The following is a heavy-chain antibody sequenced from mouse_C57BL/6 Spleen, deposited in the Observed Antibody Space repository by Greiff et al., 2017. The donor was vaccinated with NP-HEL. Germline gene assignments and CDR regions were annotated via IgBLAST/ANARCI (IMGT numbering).Heavy chain of an antibody. J-gene: IGHJ2*01. CDR3: TRDRGYGSRYYFDY. Sequence: EVQLVESGEGLVKPGGSLKLSCAASGFTFSSYAMSWVRQTPEKRLEWVAYISSGGDYIYYADTVKGRFTISRDNARNTLYLQMSSLKSEDTAMYYCTRDRGYGSRYYFDYWGQGTTLTVSS. CDR2: ISSGGDYI. CDR1: GFTFSSYA. D-gene: IGHD1-1*01. V-gene: IGHV5-9-1*02.